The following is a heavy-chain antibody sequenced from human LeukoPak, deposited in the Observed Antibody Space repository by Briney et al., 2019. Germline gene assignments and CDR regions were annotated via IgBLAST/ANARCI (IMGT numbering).Heavy chain of an antibody. J-gene: IGHJ4*02. D-gene: IGHD2-21*02. CDR2: IRDDGSKK. V-gene: IGHV3-7*01. CDR1: GFTFSNYW. Sequence: GGSLRLSCAASGFTFSNYWMNWVRQAPGKGLEWVADIRDDGSKKYYVDSVKGRFTISRDNAENSLYLQIHSLRVEDTAVYYCARDVGDPVRFDYWGQGTLVTVSS. CDR3: ARDVGDPVRFDY.